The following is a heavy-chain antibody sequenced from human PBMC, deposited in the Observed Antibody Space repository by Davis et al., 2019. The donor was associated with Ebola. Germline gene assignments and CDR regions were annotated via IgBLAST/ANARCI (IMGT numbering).Heavy chain of an antibody. CDR1: GFTFDDYA. V-gene: IGHV3-9*01. Sequence: SLKISCAASGFTFDDYAMHWVRQAPGKGLEWGSGISWNSGSIGYADSVKGRFTISRDNAKNSLYLQMNSLRAEDTAVYYCTESVAAAGHYYYYYGMDVWGQGTTVTVSS. CDR3: TESVAAAGHYYYYYGMDV. D-gene: IGHD6-13*01. CDR2: ISWNSGSI. J-gene: IGHJ6*02.